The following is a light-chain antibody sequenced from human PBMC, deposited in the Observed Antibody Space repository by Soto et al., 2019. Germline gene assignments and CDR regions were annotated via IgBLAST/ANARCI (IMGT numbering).Light chain of an antibody. Sequence: QSVLTQPPSGSGAPGQRVTISCTGSSSNIGAGYDVHWFQQFPGTAPQLLIHGNTNRPSGVPERFSGSKSGTSASLAITGLQAGDEADYYCQSFDDSLSALVFGPGTKVTVL. J-gene: IGLJ1*01. CDR3: QSFDDSLSALV. V-gene: IGLV1-40*01. CDR2: GNT. CDR1: SSNIGAGYD.